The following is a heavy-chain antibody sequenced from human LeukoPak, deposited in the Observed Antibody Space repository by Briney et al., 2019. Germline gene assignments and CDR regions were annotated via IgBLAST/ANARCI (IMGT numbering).Heavy chain of an antibody. J-gene: IGHJ5*02. Sequence: GGSLRLSCAASGFTFSSFAMSWVRQAPGKGLQWVSSISGDSDYTYHAHSVKGRFTISRDNPKHTMYLQMTRLRPDDTALYYCTKGPYLTTVASFFDPWGQGTLVTVAS. CDR2: ISGDSDYT. V-gene: IGHV3-23*01. CDR1: GFTFSSFA. D-gene: IGHD4-23*01. CDR3: TKGPYLTTVASFFDP.